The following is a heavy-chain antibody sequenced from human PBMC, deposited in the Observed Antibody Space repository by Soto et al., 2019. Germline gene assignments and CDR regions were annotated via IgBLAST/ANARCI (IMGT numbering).Heavy chain of an antibody. V-gene: IGHV5-10-1*01. CDR3: ARPGQAAGVGGDV. Sequence: PGESLKLSRKGSGYSFTNYWISWERQMPGKGLEWRGRIDPSDSYTNYSPSFQGHVTISADKSISTAYLQWSSLKASDTAMYYCARPGQAAGVGGDVWGQGTTVTVSS. J-gene: IGHJ6*02. CDR1: GYSFTNYW. CDR2: IDPSDSYT. D-gene: IGHD6-13*01.